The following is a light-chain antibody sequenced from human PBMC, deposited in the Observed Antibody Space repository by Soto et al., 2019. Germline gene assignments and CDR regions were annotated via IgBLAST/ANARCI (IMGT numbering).Light chain of an antibody. CDR1: ESVHRN. J-gene: IGKJ3*01. V-gene: IGKV3-15*01. CDR2: YAS. CDR3: QHYSNWPPT. Sequence: EMVMTQSPAPLSVSPGERVTLSCRASESVHRNLAWYKQKPGQGPSLLIYYASTRATGVPDRFTGSGSGTEFTLTISSLQSEDFGVYHCQHYSNWPPTFGPGTKVEIK.